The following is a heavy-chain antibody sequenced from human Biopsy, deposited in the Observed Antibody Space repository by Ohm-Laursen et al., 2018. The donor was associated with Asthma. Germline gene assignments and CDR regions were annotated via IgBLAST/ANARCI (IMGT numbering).Heavy chain of an antibody. D-gene: IGHD4-23*01. J-gene: IGHJ6*02. Sequence: SVKVSCKTSGYTFNSAGITWVRQAPGQGLEWMGWISVYNGNTKVAQKLQDRVTMITDTSTSTAYMELRSLRSDDTAVYFCARAVDYSHYYGIDVWGQGTAITVS. CDR2: ISVYNGNT. V-gene: IGHV1-18*01. CDR3: ARAVDYSHYYGIDV. CDR1: GYTFNSAG.